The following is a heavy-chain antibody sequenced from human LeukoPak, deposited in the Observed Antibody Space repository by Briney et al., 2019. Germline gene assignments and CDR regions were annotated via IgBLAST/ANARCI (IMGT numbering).Heavy chain of an antibody. CDR2: IKSDGST. J-gene: IGHJ6*03. CDR1: GFTFSSYW. CDR3: ATTLSGWSPPQTSYYSYYMDV. Sequence: GGSLRLSCAASGFTFSSYWMHWVRQTPGKGLVWVSRIKSDGSTIYADSVKGRFTISRDNAKNSLYLQMNSLRVEDTAVYYCATTLSGWSPPQTSYYSYYMDVWGKGTTVTISS. V-gene: IGHV3-74*01. D-gene: IGHD6-19*01.